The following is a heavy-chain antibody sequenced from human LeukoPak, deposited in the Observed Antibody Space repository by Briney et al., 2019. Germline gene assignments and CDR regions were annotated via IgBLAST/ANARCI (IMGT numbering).Heavy chain of an antibody. D-gene: IGHD2-2*01. CDR3: ASDPSFLFADAW. CDR2: LSGDGQNT. Sequence: GGSLRLSCAASGFPLNNFPMMWVRQSPGQGLEWVSTLSGDGQNTHYADTVKGRFIISKDTSRNTLYLQMTSLRVDDTAVYYCASDPSFLFADAWWGQGTVVTVSS. J-gene: IGHJ4*02. V-gene: IGHV3-23*01. CDR1: GFPLNNFP.